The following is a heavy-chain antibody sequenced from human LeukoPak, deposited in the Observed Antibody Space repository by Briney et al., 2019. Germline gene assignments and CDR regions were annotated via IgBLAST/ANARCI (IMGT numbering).Heavy chain of an antibody. CDR3: ARQGSVVYYYKDV. Sequence: AVESLKIYCNGSGYSFTSYWIGWVRQMPGTGLEGMGIIYPGGSSTRYSQSFQGQVAISADKSISTAYLQLSSLKSSDTAMYYCARQGSVVYYYKDVWGKGTTVTVSS. CDR1: GYSFTSYW. CDR2: IYPGGSST. D-gene: IGHD1-26*01. J-gene: IGHJ6*03. V-gene: IGHV5-51*01.